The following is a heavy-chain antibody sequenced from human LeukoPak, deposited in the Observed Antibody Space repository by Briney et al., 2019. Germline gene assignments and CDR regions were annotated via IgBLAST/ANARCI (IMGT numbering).Heavy chain of an antibody. V-gene: IGHV4-39*07. Sequence: SETLSLTCTVSGGSIRSGNYYWACIRQPPGKGLEWIGSIYYSGSTYYNPSLKSRVTIPVDTTKNQFSLKLSSVTAADTAVYYCAREAEPGWFDPWGQGTLVTVSS. J-gene: IGHJ5*02. CDR1: GGSIRSGNYY. D-gene: IGHD1-14*01. CDR3: AREAEPGWFDP. CDR2: IYYSGST.